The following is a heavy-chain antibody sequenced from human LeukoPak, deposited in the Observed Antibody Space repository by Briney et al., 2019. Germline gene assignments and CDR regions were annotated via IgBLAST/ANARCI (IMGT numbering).Heavy chain of an antibody. J-gene: IGHJ4*02. CDR3: ARGDSSGYYGNFDS. V-gene: IGHV7-4-1*02. Sequence: ASVKVSCKASGYTFTSYYMHWVRQAPGQGLEYMGWINTKTGNPMYAQGFTGRFVFSLDTSVSTAYLQISSLKTEDTAIYYCARGDSSGYYGNFDSWGQGTLVTVSS. CDR2: INTKTGNP. D-gene: IGHD3-22*01. CDR1: GYTFTSYY.